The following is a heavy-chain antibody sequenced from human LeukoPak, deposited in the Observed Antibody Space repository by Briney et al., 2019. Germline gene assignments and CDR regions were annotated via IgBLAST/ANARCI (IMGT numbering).Heavy chain of an antibody. V-gene: IGHV3-23*01. D-gene: IGHD6-19*01. Sequence: PGGSLRLSCAASGFTFSSYAMSWVRQAPGKGLEWVSAISGSGGSTYYADSVKGRFTISRDNSKNTLYLQKNSLRAEDTAVYYCAKDLYSSGFSDYWGQGTLVTVSS. CDR2: ISGSGGST. CDR3: AKDLYSSGFSDY. J-gene: IGHJ4*02. CDR1: GFTFSSYA.